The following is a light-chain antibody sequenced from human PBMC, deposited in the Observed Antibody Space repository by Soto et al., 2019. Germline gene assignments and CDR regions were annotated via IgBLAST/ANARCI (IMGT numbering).Light chain of an antibody. CDR1: SSDVGVSIY. J-gene: IGLJ1*01. Sequence: QSVLTQPASVSGSPGQSITVSCTGISSDVGVSIYVSWYQQHPGKAPRLIIFDVNNRPSGVSPRFSGSKSGNTASLTISGLQAEDEGHYFCTSYRRDGLYVFGSGTKLTVL. CDR2: DVN. V-gene: IGLV2-14*03. CDR3: TSYRRDGLYV.